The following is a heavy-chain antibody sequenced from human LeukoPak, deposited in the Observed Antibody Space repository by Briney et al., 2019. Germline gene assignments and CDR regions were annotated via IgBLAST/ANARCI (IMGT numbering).Heavy chain of an antibody. D-gene: IGHD3-10*01. CDR3: VRATAAGSGRAFDY. V-gene: IGHV4-34*01. Sequence: SETLSLTCAVYGESISDYYWTWIRQFPGKGLEWIGEIHHSKGTNYNPSLKSRLTMSVDRSKNQFSLKLSSVTAADTAIYYCVRATAAGSGRAFDYWAQGSLDPVSS. CDR2: IHHSKGT. CDR1: GESISDYY. J-gene: IGHJ4*02.